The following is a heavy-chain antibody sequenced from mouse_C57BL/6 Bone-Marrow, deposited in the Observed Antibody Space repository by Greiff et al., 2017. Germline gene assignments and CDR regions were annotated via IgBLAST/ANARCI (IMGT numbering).Heavy chain of an antibody. J-gene: IGHJ3*01. D-gene: IGHD2-3*01. Sequence: VQLQQPGAELVKPGASVKLSCKASGYTFTSYWMHWVKQRPGQGLEWIGMIHPNSGSTNYNEKFKSKATLTVDKSSSTAYMQLSSLTSEDSAVYYCASRGGWLPSWFAYWGQGTLVTVSA. CDR2: IHPNSGST. V-gene: IGHV1-64*01. CDR1: GYTFTSYW. CDR3: ASRGGWLPSWFAY.